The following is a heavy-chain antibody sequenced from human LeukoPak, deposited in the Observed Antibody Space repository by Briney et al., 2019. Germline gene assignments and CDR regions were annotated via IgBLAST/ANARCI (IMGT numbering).Heavy chain of an antibody. CDR3: AKPGPANIAVADTEYFQH. D-gene: IGHD6-19*01. CDR1: GFTFSSYA. J-gene: IGHJ1*01. Sequence: GGSLRLSCAASGFTFSSYAMSWVRQAPGKGLEWVSAISGSGGSTYYADSVKGRFTISRDNSKNTLYLQMNSLRAEDTAVYYCAKPGPANIAVADTEYFQHWGQGTLVTVSS. CDR2: ISGSGGST. V-gene: IGHV3-23*01.